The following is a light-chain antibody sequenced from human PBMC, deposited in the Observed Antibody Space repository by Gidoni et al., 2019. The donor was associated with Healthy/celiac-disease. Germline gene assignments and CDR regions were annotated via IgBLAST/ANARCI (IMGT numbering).Light chain of an antibody. CDR2: GNS. J-gene: IGLJ2*01. V-gene: IGLV1-40*01. CDR3: QSYDSSLSAVV. CDR1: SANIGAGYD. Sequence: QSVRTQPRSVAGARGPRVTIACTEGSANIGAGYDGNGYQQLPGTAPKPLIYGNSNRPSGVPDRLSGSKSGTSASLAITRLQAEDEADYYCQSYDSSLSAVVFGGGTKLTVL.